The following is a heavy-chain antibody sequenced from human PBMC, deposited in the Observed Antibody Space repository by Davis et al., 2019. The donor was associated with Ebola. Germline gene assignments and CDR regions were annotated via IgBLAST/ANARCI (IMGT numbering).Heavy chain of an antibody. CDR1: GGSISSYY. D-gene: IGHD4-11*01. CDR3: ARGTTVKWGYYYYYYMDV. Sequence: PSETLSLTCTVSGGSISSYYWSWIRQPPGKGLEWIGYIYYSGSTNYNPSPKSRVTISVDTSKNQFSLKLSSVTAADTAVYYCARGTTVKWGYYYYYYMDVWGKGTTVTVSS. J-gene: IGHJ6*03. V-gene: IGHV4-59*01. CDR2: IYYSGST.